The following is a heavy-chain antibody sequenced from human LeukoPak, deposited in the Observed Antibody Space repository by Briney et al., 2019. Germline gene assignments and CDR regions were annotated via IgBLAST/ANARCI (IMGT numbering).Heavy chain of an antibody. Sequence: PGRSLRLSCAASGFTFSSYGMHWVRQAPGKGLEWVAVISHDGSNKYYADSVKGRFTISRDNSKNTLYLQMNSLRPEDTAVYYCAKAPHYSDSSGYFDYWGQGTLVTVSS. CDR3: AKAPHYSDSSGYFDY. J-gene: IGHJ4*02. CDR1: GFTFSSYG. V-gene: IGHV3-30*18. CDR2: ISHDGSNK. D-gene: IGHD3-22*01.